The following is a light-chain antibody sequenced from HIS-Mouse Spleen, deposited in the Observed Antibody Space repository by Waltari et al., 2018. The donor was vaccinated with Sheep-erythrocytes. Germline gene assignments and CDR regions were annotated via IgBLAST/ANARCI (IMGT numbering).Light chain of an antibody. CDR3: NSRDSSGNHLGVV. V-gene: IGLV3-19*01. CDR2: GKH. J-gene: IGLJ2*01. CDR1: SLSSYY. Sequence: SSELTQDPAVSVALGQTVRITCQGDSLSSYYASWFQQKPGQAPVLVIYGKHNRPSGIPDRFSGSSSGNTASLTITGAQAEDEADFYCNSRDSSGNHLGVVFGGGTKLTVL.